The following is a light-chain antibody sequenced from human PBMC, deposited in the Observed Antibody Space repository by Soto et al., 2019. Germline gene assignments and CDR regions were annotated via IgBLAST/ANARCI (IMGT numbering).Light chain of an antibody. CDR3: SSYTGSSTVA. V-gene: IGLV2-14*01. CDR1: SNDIGGYNY. CDR2: EVS. J-gene: IGLJ2*01. Sequence: QSVLTQPASVSESPGQSITISCTGTSNDIGGYNYVSWYQHHPGKAPKLMIYEVSNRPSGVSHRFSGSKSGNTASLTISGLQAEDEADYYCSSYTGSSTVAFGRGTKLTVL.